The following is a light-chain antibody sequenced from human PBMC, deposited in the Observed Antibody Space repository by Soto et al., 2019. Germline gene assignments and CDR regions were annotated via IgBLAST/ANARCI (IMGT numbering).Light chain of an antibody. CDR3: QQYNHWPPLT. CDR1: QSVGRN. CDR2: GAS. J-gene: IGKJ4*01. V-gene: IGKV3-15*01. Sequence: EIVMTQSPATLSASPGERATLSCRASQSVGRNLAWYQQKPGQAPRLLFYGASTRATGIPARFSGSGSGTEFTLTISSLQSEDFAIYSCQQYNHWPPLTFGGGTKVEIK.